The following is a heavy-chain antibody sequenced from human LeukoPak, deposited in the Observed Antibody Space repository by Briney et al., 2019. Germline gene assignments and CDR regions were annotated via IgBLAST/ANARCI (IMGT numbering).Heavy chain of an antibody. CDR3: ARGFFMVRGVIRGKPYYFDY. J-gene: IGHJ4*02. Sequence: ASAKVSCKASGYTFTSYDINWVRQATGQGLEWMGWMNPNSGNTGYAQKFQGRVTMTRNSPISTAYMELSSLRSEDTAVYYCARGFFMVRGVIRGKPYYFDYWGQGTLVTVSS. D-gene: IGHD3-10*01. V-gene: IGHV1-8*01. CDR1: GYTFTSYD. CDR2: MNPNSGNT.